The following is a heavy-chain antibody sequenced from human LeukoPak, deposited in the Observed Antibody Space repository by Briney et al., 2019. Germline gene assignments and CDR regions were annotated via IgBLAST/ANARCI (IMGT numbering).Heavy chain of an antibody. CDR2: IYYSGST. J-gene: IGHJ4*02. Sequence: PSETLSLTCTVSGGSISSGGYYWSWIRQHPGKGLEWIGYIYYSGSTNYNPSLKSRVTISVDTSKNQFSLKLNSVTAADTAVYYCARSHSVWTSFDYWGQGTLVTVSS. V-gene: IGHV4-61*08. CDR3: ARSHSVWTSFDY. D-gene: IGHD3/OR15-3a*01. CDR1: GGSISSGGYY.